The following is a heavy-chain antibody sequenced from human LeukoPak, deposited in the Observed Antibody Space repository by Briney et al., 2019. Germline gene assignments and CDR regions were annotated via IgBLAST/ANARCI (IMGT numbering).Heavy chain of an antibody. CDR2: IYPGDSDT. D-gene: IGHD3-22*01. Sequence: KPGESLKISCKGSGYSFTSYWIGWVRQMPGKGLEWMGIIYPGDSDTRYGPSFQGQVTISADKSISTAYLQWSSLKASDTAMYYCARRMPYYYDSSGYYYFDYWGQGTLVTVSS. J-gene: IGHJ4*02. CDR3: ARRMPYYYDSSGYYYFDY. CDR1: GYSFTSYW. V-gene: IGHV5-51*03.